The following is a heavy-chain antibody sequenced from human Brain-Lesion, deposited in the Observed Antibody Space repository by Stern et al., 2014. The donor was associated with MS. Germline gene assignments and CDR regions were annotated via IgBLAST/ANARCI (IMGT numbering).Heavy chain of an antibody. CDR3: ARDQRGITIFGVVTDYYYLGMDV. CDR1: GYIFTGYY. D-gene: IGHD3-3*01. Sequence: QVQLVESGAEVKKPGASVKVSCKTSGYIFTGYYIHWVRQAPGQGLEWMAWINPNTGGTKYAQKFQGRVTMSRHTSISTAYVELSSLTSDDTAVYYCARDQRGITIFGVVTDYYYLGMDVWGQGTTVTVSS. V-gene: IGHV1-2*02. J-gene: IGHJ6*02. CDR2: INPNTGGT.